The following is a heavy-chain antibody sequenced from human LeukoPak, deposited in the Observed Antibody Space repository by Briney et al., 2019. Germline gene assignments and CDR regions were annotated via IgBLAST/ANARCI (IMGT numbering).Heavy chain of an antibody. J-gene: IGHJ5*02. CDR2: MNPNSGNT. D-gene: IGHD3-10*01. V-gene: IGHV1-8*01. CDR3: ASMVRGVKTDNWFDP. Sequence: ASVKVSCKASGYTFTSYDINWVRQATGQGLEWMGWMNPNSGNTGYAQKFQGRVTITADKSTSTAYMELSSLRSEDTAVYYCASMVRGVKTDNWFDPWGQGTLVTVSS. CDR1: GYTFTSYD.